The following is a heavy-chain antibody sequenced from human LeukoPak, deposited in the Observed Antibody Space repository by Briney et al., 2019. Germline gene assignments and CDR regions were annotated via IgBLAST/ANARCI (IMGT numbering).Heavy chain of an antibody. Sequence: GGSLRLSCAASGFTFGTYSMNWVRQAPGKGLGWVSSISSGSSYLYYADSVKGRFTISRDNAKHSLYLQMNSLRAEDTAVYYCARNPHYYDSSGYYSYYFDYWGQGTLVTVSS. J-gene: IGHJ4*02. CDR2: ISSGSSYL. CDR1: GFTFGTYS. V-gene: IGHV3-21*01. D-gene: IGHD3-22*01. CDR3: ARNPHYYDSSGYYSYYFDY.